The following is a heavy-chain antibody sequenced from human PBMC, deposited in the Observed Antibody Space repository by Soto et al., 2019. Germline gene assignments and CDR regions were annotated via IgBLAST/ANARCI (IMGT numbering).Heavy chain of an antibody. V-gene: IGHV1-2*02. D-gene: IGHD1-26*01. CDR2: IGPESGAT. Sequence: GASVKVSCKASGYSSTGHYIHWVRQAPEQGPEWMGEIGPESGATRYAQKFQGRVTMTMDASITTAYMELNNLRPDDTAIYYCGRGRSGQIVVFYWGQGTPVTVSS. J-gene: IGHJ4*02. CDR3: GRGRSGQIVVFY. CDR1: GYSSTGHY.